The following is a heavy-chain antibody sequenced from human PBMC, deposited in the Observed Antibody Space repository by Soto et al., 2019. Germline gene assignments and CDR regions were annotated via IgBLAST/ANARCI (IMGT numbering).Heavy chain of an antibody. V-gene: IGHV4-59*01. D-gene: IGHD1-26*01. CDR2: IYYSGST. J-gene: IGHJ4*02. Sequence: SETLSLTCTVSGGSISSYYWSWIRQPPGKGLEWIGYIYYSGSTNYNPSLKSRVTISVDTSKNQFSLKLSSVTAADTAVYYCASLSGSYYAFDYWGQGTLVTVSS. CDR3: ASLSGSYYAFDY. CDR1: GGSISSYY.